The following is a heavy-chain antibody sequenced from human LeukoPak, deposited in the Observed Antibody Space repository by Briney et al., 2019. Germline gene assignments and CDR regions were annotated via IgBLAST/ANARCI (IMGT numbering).Heavy chain of an antibody. CDR2: IYSGGYT. Sequence: GGSLRLSCAASGFTVSSTYLTWVRQAPGKGLEWPSVIYSGGYTYYADSVKGRFFISRDISENMVYLQMNSLSVEDTAVYFCARGRPAHYFDSWGPGTLVTVS. V-gene: IGHV3-66*01. CDR1: GFTVSSTY. J-gene: IGHJ4*02. CDR3: ARGRPAHYFDS. D-gene: IGHD6-6*01.